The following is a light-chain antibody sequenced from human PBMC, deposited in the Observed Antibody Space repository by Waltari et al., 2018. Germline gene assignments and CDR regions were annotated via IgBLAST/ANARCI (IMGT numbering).Light chain of an antibody. V-gene: IGKV2-30*02. CDR1: QSLVHSDGNTH. J-gene: IGKJ2*01. Sequence: DVVLTQSPLSLPVTLGQPASISCKSSQSLVHSDGNTHLNWFQQRPGQSPRRLVYKVSYREAGGPDRFSGSGSGADFTLKVSRVEAEDVGIYYCMQGTHWPYTFGQGTRLDIK. CDR2: KVS. CDR3: MQGTHWPYT.